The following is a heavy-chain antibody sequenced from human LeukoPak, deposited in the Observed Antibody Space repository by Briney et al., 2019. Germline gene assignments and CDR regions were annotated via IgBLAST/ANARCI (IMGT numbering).Heavy chain of an antibody. CDR1: GLTVSSNY. CDR2: IYTGGAT. CDR3: AKSGTGGLYNWFDP. V-gene: IGHV3-53*01. D-gene: IGHD2-8*02. Sequence: GGSLRLSCAASGLTVSSNYMSWVRQSTRKGLEWVSVIYTGGATYYADSVKGRFTISRDNSKNTLYLQMNSLRAEDTAVYYCAKSGTGGLYNWFDPWGQGTLVTVSS. J-gene: IGHJ5*02.